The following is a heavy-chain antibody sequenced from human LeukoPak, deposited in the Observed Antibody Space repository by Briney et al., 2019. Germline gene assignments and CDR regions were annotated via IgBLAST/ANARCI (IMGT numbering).Heavy chain of an antibody. J-gene: IGHJ3*02. Sequence: ASVKVSCKASGYTFTSYGISWVRQAPGQGLEWMGWISAYNGNTNYAQKLQGRVTMTTDTSTSTAYMELRSLRSDDTAVYYCARGGTIFGVASDAFDIWGQGTMVTVSS. D-gene: IGHD3-3*01. CDR3: ARGGTIFGVASDAFDI. CDR1: GYTFTSYG. V-gene: IGHV1-18*01. CDR2: ISAYNGNT.